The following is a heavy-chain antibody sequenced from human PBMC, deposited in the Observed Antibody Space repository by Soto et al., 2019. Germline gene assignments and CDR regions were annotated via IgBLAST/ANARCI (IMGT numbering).Heavy chain of an antibody. CDR3: ARVPSDEGGFELLSYYYGLDV. CDR1: GFTFSSYD. J-gene: IGHJ6*02. D-gene: IGHD3-10*01. V-gene: IGHV3-13*01. CDR2: IATAGDT. Sequence: EVQLVESGGGLVQPGGSLRLSCAASGFTFSSYDMHWVRQPPGKGLEWVSGIATAGDTYYADSVKGRFTISRENAKNSFYLQMNSLRAEDTALYYCARVPSDEGGFELLSYYYGLDVWGQGTKVTVAS.